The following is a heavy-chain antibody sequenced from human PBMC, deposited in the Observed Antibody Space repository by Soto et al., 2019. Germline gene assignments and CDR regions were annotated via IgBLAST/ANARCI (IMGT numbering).Heavy chain of an antibody. CDR2: IYYTWST. CDR3: SRHGLQTGGSWYGGVSWFGP. Sequence: ETLSLACSVSGAAINGGGYFWGWARQPPGRGLEWIGSIYYTWSTSLSPSLRSRVTMSVDTSNNQFSMKLRSLTAADTAVYFCSRHGLQTGGSWYGGVSWFGPWGQGILVTVSS. D-gene: IGHD6-13*01. CDR1: GAAINGGGYF. V-gene: IGHV4-39*01. J-gene: IGHJ5*02.